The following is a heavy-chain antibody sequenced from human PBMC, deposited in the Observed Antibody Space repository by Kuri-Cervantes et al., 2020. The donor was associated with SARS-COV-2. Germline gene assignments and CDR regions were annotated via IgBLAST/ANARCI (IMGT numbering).Heavy chain of an antibody. J-gene: IGHJ1*01. CDR1: GGSFSGYY. CDR2: INHSGST. V-gene: IGHV4-34*01. Sequence: GSLRLSCAVYGGSFSGYYWSWIRQPPGKGLEWIGEINHSGSTYYNPSLKSRVTISVDTSKNQFSLKLSSVTAADTAVYYCARHWASSGWYGIGYFQHWGQGTLVNVSS. CDR3: ARHWASSGWYGIGYFQH. D-gene: IGHD6-19*01.